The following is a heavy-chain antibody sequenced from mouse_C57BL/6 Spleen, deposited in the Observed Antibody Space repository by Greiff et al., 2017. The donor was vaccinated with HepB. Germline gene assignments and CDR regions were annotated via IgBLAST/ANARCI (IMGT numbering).Heavy chain of an antibody. J-gene: IGHJ4*01. Sequence: VQLQQSGAELVKPGASVKLSCKASGYTFTEYTIHWVKQRSGQGLEWIGWFYPGSGSIKYNEKFKGKATLTVDTSSSTAYMELHSLTSEDSAVYFCARGYHYAMDYWGQGTSVTVSS. CDR2: FYPGSGSI. D-gene: IGHD2-2*01. CDR1: GYTFTEYT. V-gene: IGHV1-62-2*01. CDR3: ARGYHYAMDY.